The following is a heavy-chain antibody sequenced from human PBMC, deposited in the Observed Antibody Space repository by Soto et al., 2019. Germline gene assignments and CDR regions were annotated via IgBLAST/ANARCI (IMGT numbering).Heavy chain of an antibody. J-gene: IGHJ6*02. Sequence: ASVKVSCKASGYTFTGYYMHWVRQAPGQELAWMGWINPNSGGTYYAQKFQDWVTMTRDTSISTAYMELSRLRSDDTAVYYCARFDFYCTNGVCYVGYGMDVWGQGTTVTVSS. CDR2: INPNSGGT. CDR3: ARFDFYCTNGVCYVGYGMDV. CDR1: GYTFTGYY. D-gene: IGHD2-8*01. V-gene: IGHV1-2*04.